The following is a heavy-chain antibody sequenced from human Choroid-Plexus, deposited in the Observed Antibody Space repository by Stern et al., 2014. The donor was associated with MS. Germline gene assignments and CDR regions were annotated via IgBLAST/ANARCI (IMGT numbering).Heavy chain of an antibody. CDR2: VSYGGSNK. Sequence: QVQLVESGGGVVQPGRPLRLSCVASGFTFGSCAMHWVRQAPGKGLEWVAGVSYGGSNKYCADSVKGRFTISRDNSQNTLYMQMSSLRPEDTAVYYCAKDRHYLTYFFDHWGQGSLVTVSS. CDR3: AKDRHYLTYFFDH. J-gene: IGHJ5*02. CDR1: GFTFGSCA. V-gene: IGHV3-30*18. D-gene: IGHD2/OR15-2a*01.